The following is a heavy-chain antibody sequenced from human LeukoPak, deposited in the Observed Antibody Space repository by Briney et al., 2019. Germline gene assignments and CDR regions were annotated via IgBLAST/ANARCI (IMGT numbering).Heavy chain of an antibody. Sequence: GGSLRLSCAASGFTFSDFYMTWIRQAPGKGLEWVSYISHIGDIIYYADSVKGRFTISRDNAKNSLHLQMNSLRAEDTAVYYCARVGVGTLVRGVSYWYFDLWGRGTLVTVSS. CDR1: GFTFSDFY. J-gene: IGHJ2*01. D-gene: IGHD3-10*01. CDR2: ISHIGDII. V-gene: IGHV3-11*01. CDR3: ARVGVGTLVRGVSYWYFDL.